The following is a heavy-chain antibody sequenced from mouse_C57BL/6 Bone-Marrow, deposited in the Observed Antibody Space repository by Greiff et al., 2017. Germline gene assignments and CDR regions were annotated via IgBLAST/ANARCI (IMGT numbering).Heavy chain of an antibody. J-gene: IGHJ4*01. V-gene: IGHV1-81*01. D-gene: IGHD2-3*01. CDR2: IYPRSGNT. Sequence: VQLQQSGAELARPGASVKLSCKASGYTFTSYGISWVKQRTGQGLEWIGEIYPRSGNTYYNEKFKGKATLTADKSSSTAYMELRSLTSEDSAVYFCARYDGYCVPYYDAMDYWGQGTSVTVSS. CDR1: GYTFTSYG. CDR3: ARYDGYCVPYYDAMDY.